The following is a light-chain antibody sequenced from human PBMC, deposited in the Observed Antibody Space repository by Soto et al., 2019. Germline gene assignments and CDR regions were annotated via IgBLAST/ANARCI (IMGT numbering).Light chain of an antibody. CDR2: AAS. CDR3: QQYGSSLYT. CDR1: QTINKN. V-gene: IGKV1-39*01. Sequence: DIPMTQSPSSLSASVGDRVTITCRASQTINKNLNWYQQKPGKAPNLLIYAASNFQSGVPSRFSGSGSGTEFTLTISSLQPEDFAVYYCQQYGSSLYTFGQGTKVEIK. J-gene: IGKJ1*01.